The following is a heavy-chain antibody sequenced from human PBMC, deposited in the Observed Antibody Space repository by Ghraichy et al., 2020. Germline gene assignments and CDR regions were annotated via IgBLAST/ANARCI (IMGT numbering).Heavy chain of an antibody. Sequence: SVKVSCKASGGTFSRYAISWVRQAPGQGLEWMGGTIPLFGTANYAQKFQGRVTITTDKSTSTAYMELSSLRSEDTAVYYCASQMATKTGPFDYWGQGTLVTVSS. CDR2: TIPLFGTA. D-gene: IGHD5-24*01. J-gene: IGHJ4*02. CDR3: ASQMATKTGPFDY. V-gene: IGHV1-69*05. CDR1: GGTFSRYA.